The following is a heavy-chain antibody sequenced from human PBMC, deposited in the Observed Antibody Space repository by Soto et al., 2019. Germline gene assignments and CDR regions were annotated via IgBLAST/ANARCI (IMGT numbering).Heavy chain of an antibody. D-gene: IGHD1-26*01. Sequence: GGSLRLSCAASGFTFNSYSMNWVRQAPGKGLEWISYISSTSATIYYADSVQGRFTVSRDNARNSLFLKMNGLRDDDTAVYYCANRLRIYFLPGLPFDIWGQGTMVTVSS. CDR1: GFTFNSYS. J-gene: IGHJ3*02. CDR3: ANRLRIYFLPGLPFDI. V-gene: IGHV3-48*02. CDR2: ISSTSATI.